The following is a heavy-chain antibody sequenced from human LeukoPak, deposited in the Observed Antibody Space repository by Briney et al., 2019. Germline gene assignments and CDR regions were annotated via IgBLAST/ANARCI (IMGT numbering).Heavy chain of an antibody. CDR3: ARDRSRDYYDSSGYYYFYAMDV. J-gene: IGHJ6*02. D-gene: IGHD3-22*01. CDR1: GFTFSSYS. Sequence: PGGSLRLSCAASGFTFSSYSMNWVRQAPGKGLEWVSSISSSSSYIYYADSVKGRFTISRDNAENSLYLQMNSLRAEDTAVYYCARDRSRDYYDSSGYYYFYAMDVWGQGTTVTVSS. V-gene: IGHV3-21*01. CDR2: ISSSSSYI.